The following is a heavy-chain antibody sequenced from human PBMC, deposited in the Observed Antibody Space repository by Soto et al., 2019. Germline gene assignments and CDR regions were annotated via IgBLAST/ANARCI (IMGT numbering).Heavy chain of an antibody. CDR2: IWYDGSNK. CDR1: GFTFSSYG. V-gene: IGHV3-33*08. CDR3: ARGSPHCSSTSCVGYFQH. J-gene: IGHJ1*01. Sequence: GGSLRLSCAASGFTFSSYGMHWVRQAPGKGLEWVAVIWYDGSNKYYADSVKGRFTISRDNSKNTLYLQMNSLRAEDTAVYYCARGSPHCSSTSCVGYFQHWGQGTLGTVSS. D-gene: IGHD2-2*01.